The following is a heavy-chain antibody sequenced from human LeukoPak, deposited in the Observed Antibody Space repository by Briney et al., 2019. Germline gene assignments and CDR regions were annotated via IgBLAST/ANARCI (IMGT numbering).Heavy chain of an antibody. CDR2: VNHSRST. V-gene: IGHV4-34*01. Sequence: PSETLSLTCAVCGGSFSGYYWRWLRQAPGKGLEWIGEVNHSRSTNYNPSLKSRVTISVDTSKNQFSLKLSSVTAADTAVYYCARVHIVATIQLVRYYYYYYYMDVWGKGTTVTVSS. CDR1: GGSFSGYY. D-gene: IGHD5-12*01. CDR3: ARVHIVATIQLVRYYYYYYYMDV. J-gene: IGHJ6*03.